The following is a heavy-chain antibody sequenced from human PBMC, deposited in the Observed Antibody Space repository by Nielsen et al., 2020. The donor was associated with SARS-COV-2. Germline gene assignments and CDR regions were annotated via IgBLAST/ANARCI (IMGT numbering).Heavy chain of an antibody. CDR3: AKMGGDYDFWSGYVSGPYGMDV. D-gene: IGHD3-3*01. Sequence: VRQAPGKGLVWVSRINSDGSSTSYADSVKGRFTISRDNSKNTLYLQMNSLRAEDTAVYYCAKMGGDYDFWSGYVSGPYGMDVWGQGTTVTVSS. J-gene: IGHJ6*02. CDR2: INSDGSST. V-gene: IGHV3-74*01.